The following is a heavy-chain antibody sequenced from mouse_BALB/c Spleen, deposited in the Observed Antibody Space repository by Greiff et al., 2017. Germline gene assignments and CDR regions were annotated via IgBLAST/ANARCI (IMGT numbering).Heavy chain of an antibody. CDR2: ISNGGGST. J-gene: IGHJ3*01. V-gene: IGHV5-12-2*01. CDR1: GFTFSSYT. CDR3: ARDTTVGPFAY. D-gene: IGHD1-1*01. Sequence: EVQLVESGGGLVQPGGSLKLSCAASGFTFSSYTMSWVRQTPEKRLEWVAYISNGGGSTYYPDTVKGRFTISRDNAKNTRYLQMSSLKSEDTAMYYCARDTTVGPFAYWGQGTLVTVSA.